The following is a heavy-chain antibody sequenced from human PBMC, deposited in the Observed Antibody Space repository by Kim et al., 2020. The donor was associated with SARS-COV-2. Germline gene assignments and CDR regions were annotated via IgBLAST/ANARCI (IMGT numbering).Heavy chain of an antibody. CDR2: IYYSGST. V-gene: IGHV4-31*03. CDR1: GGSISSGGYY. J-gene: IGHJ3*02. CDR3: ARDNRIDAFDI. Sequence: SETLSLTCTVSGGSISSGGYYWSWIRQHPGKGLEWIGYIYYSGSTYYNPSLKSRVTISVDTSKNQFSLKLSSVTAADTAVYYCARDNRIDAFDIWGQGTMVTVSS.